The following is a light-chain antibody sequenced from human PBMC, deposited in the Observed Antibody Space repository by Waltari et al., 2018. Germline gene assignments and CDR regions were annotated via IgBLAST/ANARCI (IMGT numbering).Light chain of an antibody. CDR1: QSVSSY. CDR3: QQRSNWPRIT. CDR2: DPV. V-gene: IGKV3-11*01. J-gene: IGKJ5*01. Sequence: EIVLTHSPATLSLSPGERATLSCRAIQSVSSYLAWYQQEPGQAPRLLICDPVNRATGIPAMFSGRGSGTDFTLTISSLEPEDFAVYYCQQRSNWPRITFGQGTRLEIK.